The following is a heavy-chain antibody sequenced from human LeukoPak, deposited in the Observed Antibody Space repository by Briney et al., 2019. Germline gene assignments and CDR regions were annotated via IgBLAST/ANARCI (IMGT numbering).Heavy chain of an antibody. CDR3: ARDISRGRYCSSTSCYTVSAYTLDY. CDR2: INPNSGGT. V-gene: IGHV1-2*02. J-gene: IGHJ4*02. CDR1: GYTFTGYY. Sequence: RASVKVSCKASGYTFTGYYMHWVRQAPGQGLEWMGWINPNSGGTNYAQKFQGRVTMTRDTSISTAYMELSRLRSDDTAVYYCARDISRGRYCSSTSCYTVSAYTLDYWGQGTLVTVSS. D-gene: IGHD2-2*02.